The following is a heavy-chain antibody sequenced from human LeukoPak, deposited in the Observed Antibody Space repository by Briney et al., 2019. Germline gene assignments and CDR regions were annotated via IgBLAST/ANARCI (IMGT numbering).Heavy chain of an antibody. D-gene: IGHD6-13*01. V-gene: IGHV3-30*02. CDR2: IRYDGSNK. CDR3: ANPRIAAAGITP. J-gene: IGHJ3*01. CDR1: GFIFSDSA. Sequence: GRPLRPSCAASGFIFSDSAFHWVRQAPGKGLEWVAFIRYDGSNKYYADSVKGRFTISRDNSKNTLYLQMNSLRAEDTAVYYCANPRIAAAGITPWGQGTMVTVSS.